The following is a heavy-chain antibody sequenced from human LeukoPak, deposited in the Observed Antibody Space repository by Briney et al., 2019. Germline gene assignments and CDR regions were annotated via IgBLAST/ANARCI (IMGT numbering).Heavy chain of an antibody. Sequence: GASVKVSCKASGYTFTSYYMHWVRQAPGQGLEWMGIINPSGGSTSYAQKFQGRVTMTRDTSTSTVYMELSSLRSEDTAVYYCARNQGYCSGGSCYSARFDPWGQGTLVTVSS. J-gene: IGHJ5*02. CDR2: INPSGGST. CDR3: ARNQGYCSGGSCYSARFDP. V-gene: IGHV1-46*01. D-gene: IGHD2-15*01. CDR1: GYTFTSYY.